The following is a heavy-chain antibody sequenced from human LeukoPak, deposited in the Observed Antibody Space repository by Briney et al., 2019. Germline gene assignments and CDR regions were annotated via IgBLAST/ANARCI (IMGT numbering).Heavy chain of an antibody. CDR3: ARLASLRGYCSSTSCYNGGNWFDP. CDR1: GGSISSYY. CDR2: IYTSGST. Sequence: SETLSLTFTVSGGSISSYYWSWIRQPPGKGLEWIGYIYTSGSTNYNPSLKSRVTISVDTSKNQFSLKLSSVTAADTAVYYCARLASLRGYCSSTSCYNGGNWFDPWGQGTLVTVSS. J-gene: IGHJ5*02. V-gene: IGHV4-4*09. D-gene: IGHD2-2*02.